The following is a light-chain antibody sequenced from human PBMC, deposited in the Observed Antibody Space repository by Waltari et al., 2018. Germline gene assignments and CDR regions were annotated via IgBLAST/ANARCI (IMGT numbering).Light chain of an antibody. CDR3: HQYHTLRT. J-gene: IGKJ1*01. V-gene: IGKV1-33*01. CDR2: DAS. CDR1: QDISNC. Sequence: DIQMTQSPSSLSASVGDRVTITCQASQDISNCLNWYQQKPGKAPELVIFDASFLETGVPPRFSGSGAGTYFTFTISSLQPEDIATYFCHQYHTLRTFGQGTKVEV.